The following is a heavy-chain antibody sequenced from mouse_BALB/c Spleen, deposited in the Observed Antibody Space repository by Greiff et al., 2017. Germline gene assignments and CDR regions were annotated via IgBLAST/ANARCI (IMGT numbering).Heavy chain of an antibody. CDR2: IDPANGNT. Sequence: VQLKQSGAELVKPGASVKLSCTASGFNIKDTYMHWVKQRPEQGLEWIGRIDPANGNTKYDPKFQGKATIPADTSSNTAYLQLSSLTSEDTAVYYCARSDDGYRGFAYWGQGTLVTVSA. V-gene: IGHV14-3*02. CDR3: ARSDDGYRGFAY. D-gene: IGHD2-3*01. J-gene: IGHJ3*01. CDR1: GFNIKDTY.